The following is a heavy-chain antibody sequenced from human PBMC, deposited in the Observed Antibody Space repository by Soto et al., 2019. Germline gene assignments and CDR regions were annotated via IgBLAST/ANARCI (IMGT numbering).Heavy chain of an antibody. D-gene: IGHD3-16*02. Sequence: SETLSLTCTVSGGSISSYYWSWIRQPPGKGLEWIGYIYYSGSTNYNPSLKSRVTISVDTSKNQFSLKLSSETAADTAVYYCARHPPQLSKLSHRYYYYYMDVWGKGTTVTVSS. CDR1: GGSISSYY. CDR2: IYYSGST. V-gene: IGHV4-59*01. J-gene: IGHJ6*03. CDR3: ARHPPQLSKLSHRYYYYYMDV.